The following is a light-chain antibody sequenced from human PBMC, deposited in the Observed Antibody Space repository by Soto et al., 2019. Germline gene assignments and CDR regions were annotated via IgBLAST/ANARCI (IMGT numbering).Light chain of an antibody. J-gene: IGKJ1*01. V-gene: IGKV3-15*01. Sequence: ERVMTQSPATLSVSPGERATLSCRASQSVSSNLAWYQQKPGQAPRLLIYGASTMATGIPAMFSGSGSGTEFTLTISSLQSEDCAVYYCQQYNNWPTTFGQGTKVEIK. CDR2: GAS. CDR1: QSVSSN. CDR3: QQYNNWPTT.